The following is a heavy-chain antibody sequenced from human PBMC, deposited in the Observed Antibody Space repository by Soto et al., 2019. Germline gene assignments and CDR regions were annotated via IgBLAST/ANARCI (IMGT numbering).Heavy chain of an antibody. CDR1: GFSLSTSGAG. V-gene: IGHV2-5*02. CDR2: IYWDDTK. CDR3: AQKGYGDYPIDF. Sequence: QITLKESGPTLVKPTQTLTLTCTFSGFSLSTSGAGVGWIRQPPGKALEWLAVIYWDDTKHYSPSLKSRLTITKDTSKNQVVLTVTNLDTVDTATYYCAQKGYGDYPIDFWGQGTLVTVSS. D-gene: IGHD4-17*01. J-gene: IGHJ4*02.